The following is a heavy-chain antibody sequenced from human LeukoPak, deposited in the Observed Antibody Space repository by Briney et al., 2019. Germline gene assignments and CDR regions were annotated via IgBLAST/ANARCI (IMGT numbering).Heavy chain of an antibody. Sequence: SETLSLTCTVSGGSISGFYWSWIRQPPGKGLEWIGYIYYSGSTYYNPSLKSRVTISVDTSKNQFSLKLSSVTAADTAVYYCASTMTTTGAFWGQGTLVTVSS. CDR2: IYYSGST. CDR3: ASTMTTTGAF. J-gene: IGHJ4*02. D-gene: IGHD4-17*01. V-gene: IGHV4-59*12. CDR1: GGSISGFY.